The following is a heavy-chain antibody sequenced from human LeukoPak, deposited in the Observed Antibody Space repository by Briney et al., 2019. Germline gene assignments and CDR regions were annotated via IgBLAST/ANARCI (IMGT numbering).Heavy chain of an antibody. CDR1: GGSFSGYY. CDR2: INHSGST. J-gene: IGHJ3*02. V-gene: IGHV4-34*01. CDR3: ARERCSSTSCYLPLGAFDI. Sequence: SETLSLTCAVYGGSFSGYYWSWIRQPPGKGLEWSGEINHSGSTNYNPSLKSRVTISVDTSKNQFSLKLSSVTAADTAVYYCARERCSSTSCYLPLGAFDIWGQGTMVTVSS. D-gene: IGHD2-2*01.